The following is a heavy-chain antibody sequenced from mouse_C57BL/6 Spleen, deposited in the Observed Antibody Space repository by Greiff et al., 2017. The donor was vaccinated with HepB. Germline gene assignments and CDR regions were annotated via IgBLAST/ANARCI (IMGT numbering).Heavy chain of an antibody. Sequence: ESGPGLVKPSQSLSLTCSVPGYSITSGYYWNWIRQFPGNKLEWMGYISYDGSNNYNPSLKNRISITRDTSKNQFFLKLNSVTTEDTATYFCARDNDYYGSSYWFAYCGQGTLVTVSA. J-gene: IGHJ3*01. CDR2: ISYDGSN. V-gene: IGHV3-6*01. CDR3: ARDNDYYGSSYWFAY. D-gene: IGHD1-1*01. CDR1: GYSITSGYY.